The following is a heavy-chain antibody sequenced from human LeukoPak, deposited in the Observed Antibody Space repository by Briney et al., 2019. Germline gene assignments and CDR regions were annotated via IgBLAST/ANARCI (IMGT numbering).Heavy chain of an antibody. D-gene: IGHD1-14*01. V-gene: IGHV3-21*01. J-gene: IGHJ6*03. CDR3: ARVGPWVNPDYYYYCMDV. CDR2: ISSSGSYI. CDR1: GFTFSSYG. Sequence: PGGSLRLSCAASGFTFSSYGMHWVRQAPGKGLEWVSSISSSGSYIYYADSVKGRFTISRDNAKNSLYLQMNSLRAEDTAVYYCARVGPWVNPDYYYYCMDVWGKGTTVTVSS.